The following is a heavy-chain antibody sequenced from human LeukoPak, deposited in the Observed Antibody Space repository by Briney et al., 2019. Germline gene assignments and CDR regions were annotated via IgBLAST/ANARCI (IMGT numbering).Heavy chain of an antibody. CDR1: GYTFTGYY. J-gene: IGHJ4*02. Sequence: GASVKVSCKASGYTFTGYYMHWVRQATGQGLEWMGWMNPNSGNTGYAQKFQGRVTITRNTSISTAYMELSSLRSEDTAVYYCARGPGVGLFDYWGQGTLVTVSS. V-gene: IGHV1-8*03. CDR3: ARGPGVGLFDY. CDR2: MNPNSGNT. D-gene: IGHD1-26*01.